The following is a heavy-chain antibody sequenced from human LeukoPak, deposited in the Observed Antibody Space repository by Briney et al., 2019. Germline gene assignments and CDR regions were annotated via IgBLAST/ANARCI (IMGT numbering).Heavy chain of an antibody. CDR3: ARAPAPYYDFWSGYYP. V-gene: IGHV1-2*02. D-gene: IGHD3-3*01. Sequence: ASVKVSCKASGGTFSSYAISWVRQAPGQGLEWMGWINPNSGGTNYAQKFQGRVTMTRDTSISTAYMELSRLRSDDTAVYYCARAPAPYYDFWSGYYPWGQGTLVTVSS. J-gene: IGHJ5*02. CDR1: GGTFSSYA. CDR2: INPNSGGT.